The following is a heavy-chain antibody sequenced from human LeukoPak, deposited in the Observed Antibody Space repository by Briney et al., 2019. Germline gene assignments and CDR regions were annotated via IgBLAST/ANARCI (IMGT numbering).Heavy chain of an antibody. Sequence: GGSLRLSCAASGFTFSSYAMSWVRQAPGKGLEWVSAISGSGGSTYYADSVKGRFTISRDNSKNTLYLQMDSLRAEDTAVYYCAKGSGSSCYSPCDYWGQGILVTVSS. CDR3: AKGSGSSCYSPCDY. J-gene: IGHJ4*02. V-gene: IGHV3-23*01. D-gene: IGHD2-15*01. CDR1: GFTFSSYA. CDR2: ISGSGGST.